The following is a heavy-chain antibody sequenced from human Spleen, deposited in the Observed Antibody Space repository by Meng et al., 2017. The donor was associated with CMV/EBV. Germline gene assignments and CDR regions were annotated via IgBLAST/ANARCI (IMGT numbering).Heavy chain of an antibody. D-gene: IGHD3-16*01. CDR2: IYWDDDK. V-gene: IGHV2-5*02. CDR1: GFSLSTSGVG. Sequence: QLTLEQSGPTLVTPTQTLTLTCTFSGFSLSTSGVGVGWIRQPPGKALEWLALIYWDDDKRYSPSLKSRLTITKDTSKNQVVLTMTNMDPVDTATYYCAHRRGTFGGVTNWFDPWGQGTLVTVSS. J-gene: IGHJ5*02. CDR3: AHRRGTFGGVTNWFDP.